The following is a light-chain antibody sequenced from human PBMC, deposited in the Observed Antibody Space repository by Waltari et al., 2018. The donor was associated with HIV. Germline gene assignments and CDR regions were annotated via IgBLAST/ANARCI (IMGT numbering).Light chain of an antibody. CDR2: GAF. CDR3: QQSNTSPWT. CDR1: QSISTY. V-gene: IGKV1-39*01. Sequence: DIQMTQSPSSLSASVGDRVTITCRASQSISTYLNWYQQKPGEAPKLLIYGAFSLQSGVPSGFSGSGSGTDFTLTITSLQPEDFATYYCQQSNTSPWTFGQGTRLEIK. J-gene: IGKJ1*01.